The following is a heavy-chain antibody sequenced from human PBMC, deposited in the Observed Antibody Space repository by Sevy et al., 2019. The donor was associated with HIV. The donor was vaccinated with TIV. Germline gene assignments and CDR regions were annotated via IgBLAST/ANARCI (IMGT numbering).Heavy chain of an antibody. V-gene: IGHV4-59*01. CDR3: ARVSYYYDSSGLNYYYYMDV. D-gene: IGHD3-22*01. J-gene: IGHJ6*03. CDR2: IYYSGRT. CDR1: GGSISSYY. Sequence: SETLSLTCTVSGGSISSYYWSWIRQPPGKGLEWIGYIYYSGRTNYNPSLKSRVTISVDTSKNQFSLKLSSVTASDTAVYYCARVSYYYDSSGLNYYYYMDVWGKGTTVTVSS.